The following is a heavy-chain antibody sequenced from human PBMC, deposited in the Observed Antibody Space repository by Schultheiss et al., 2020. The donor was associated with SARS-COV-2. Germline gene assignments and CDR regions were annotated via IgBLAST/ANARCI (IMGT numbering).Heavy chain of an antibody. Sequence: GESLKISCAASDFTVSSNYMNWVRQAPGKGLNWVSLIYSGGSTYYADSVKGRFTISRDNSKNTLYLQMNSLRAEDTAVYYCARGPDYWGQGTLVTVSS. J-gene: IGHJ4*02. CDR1: DFTVSSNY. CDR3: ARGPDY. V-gene: IGHV3-53*01. CDR2: IYSGGST.